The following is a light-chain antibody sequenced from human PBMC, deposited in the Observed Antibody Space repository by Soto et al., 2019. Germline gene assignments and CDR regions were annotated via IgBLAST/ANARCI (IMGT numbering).Light chain of an antibody. Sequence: SVLTQPVSVSGSPGQSITISCTGTISDVGGYNFVSWYQQYPGKAPKLMICDVSNRPSGVSNRFSGSKSGNTASLTISGLQAEDEADYYCSSFTGSNYVFGTGTKVTVL. CDR3: SSFTGSNYV. CDR1: ISDVGGYNF. V-gene: IGLV2-14*03. J-gene: IGLJ1*01. CDR2: DVS.